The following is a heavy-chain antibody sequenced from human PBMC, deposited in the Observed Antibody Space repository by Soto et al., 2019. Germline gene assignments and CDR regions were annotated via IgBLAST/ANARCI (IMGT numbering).Heavy chain of an antibody. J-gene: IGHJ6*02. Sequence: QVQLVQSGAEVKKPGASVKVSCKASGYTFTGYYMRWVRQAPGQGLEWMGWINPNSGGTNYAQKFQGWVTMTRDTSISTAYMELSRLRSDDTAVYYCARGLRFLEWLSYYYYYYGMDVWGQGTTVTVSS. D-gene: IGHD3-3*01. CDR2: INPNSGGT. CDR1: GYTFTGYY. CDR3: ARGLRFLEWLSYYYYYYGMDV. V-gene: IGHV1-2*04.